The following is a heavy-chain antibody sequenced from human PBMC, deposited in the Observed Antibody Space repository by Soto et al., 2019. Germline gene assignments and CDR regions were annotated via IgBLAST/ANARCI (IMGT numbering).Heavy chain of an antibody. CDR1: GGTFSSYA. D-gene: IGHD2-21*02. J-gene: IGHJ4*02. CDR2: IIPIFGTA. Sequence: GASVKVSCKASGGTFSSYAISWVRQAPGQGLEWMGGIIPIFGTAIYAQKFQGRVTITADEPTSTAYMELSRLRSEDTAVYYCARSIVVVTALDYWGQGTLVTVSS. CDR3: ARSIVVVTALDY. V-gene: IGHV1-69*13.